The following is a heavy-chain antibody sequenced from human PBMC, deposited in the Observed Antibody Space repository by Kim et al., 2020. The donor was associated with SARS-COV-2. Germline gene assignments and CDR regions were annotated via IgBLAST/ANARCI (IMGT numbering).Heavy chain of an antibody. CDR3: AKVPSDWGYYFDY. Sequence: TDSVKGRFTVSRDNSGNMLDLQMNSLTVDDSALYFCAKVPSDWGYYFDYWGQGALVTVSS. V-gene: IGHV3-30*10. J-gene: IGHJ4*02. D-gene: IGHD3-9*01.